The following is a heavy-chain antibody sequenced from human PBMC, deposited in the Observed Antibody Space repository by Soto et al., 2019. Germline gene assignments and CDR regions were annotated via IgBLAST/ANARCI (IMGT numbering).Heavy chain of an antibody. J-gene: IGHJ4*02. Sequence: ASVKVSCKASGYTFSTYGINWVRQAPGQGLEWMGWISAYNGNTNNAQNFQGRVTMTTDTSTSTAYMELRSLRSDDTAVYYCARGDNWNYFDYWGQGTLVTVSS. D-gene: IGHD1-20*01. CDR2: ISAYNGNT. CDR1: GYTFSTYG. V-gene: IGHV1-18*01. CDR3: ARGDNWNYFDY.